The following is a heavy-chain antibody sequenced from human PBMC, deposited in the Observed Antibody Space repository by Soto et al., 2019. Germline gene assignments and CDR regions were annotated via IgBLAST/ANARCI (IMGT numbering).Heavy chain of an antibody. D-gene: IGHD6-19*01. Sequence: GSLRLSCAASGFTFSNYAMSWVRQAPGKGLEWVSSISSSGGSTYYADSVKGRFTISRDNSKNTLYLQMSSLRAEDTAVYYCANPVAEMAARWSHAMDGSGQGTTVTVAS. CDR2: ISSSGGST. CDR3: ANPVAEMAARWSHAMDG. V-gene: IGHV3-23*01. J-gene: IGHJ6*02. CDR1: GFTFSNYA.